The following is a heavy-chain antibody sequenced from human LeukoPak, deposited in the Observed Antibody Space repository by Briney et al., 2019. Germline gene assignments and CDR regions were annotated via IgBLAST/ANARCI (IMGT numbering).Heavy chain of an antibody. CDR3: ARGGYSYGRKYYFDY. V-gene: IGHV4-31*03. D-gene: IGHD5-18*01. Sequence: SQTLSLTCTVSGGSISSGGYYWRWIRQHPGKGLEWIGYIYYSGSTYYNPSLKSRVTISVDTSKNQFSLKLSSVTAADTAVYYCARGGYSYGRKYYFDYWGQGTLVTVSS. J-gene: IGHJ4*02. CDR2: IYYSGST. CDR1: GGSISSGGYY.